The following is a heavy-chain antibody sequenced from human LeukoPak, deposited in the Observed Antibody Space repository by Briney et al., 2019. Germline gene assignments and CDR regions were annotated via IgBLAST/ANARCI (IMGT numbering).Heavy chain of an antibody. CDR1: GGSISSYY. Sequence: NPSETLSLTCTVSGGSISSYYWSWLRQPPGKGLEWLGYIYYSGSTNYNPSLKSRVTISVDTSKNQFSLKLSSVTAADTAVYYCASMVRDYYGSASFDYWGQGTLVTVSS. CDR3: ASMVRDYYGSASFDY. J-gene: IGHJ4*02. CDR2: IYYSGST. V-gene: IGHV4-59*01. D-gene: IGHD3-10*01.